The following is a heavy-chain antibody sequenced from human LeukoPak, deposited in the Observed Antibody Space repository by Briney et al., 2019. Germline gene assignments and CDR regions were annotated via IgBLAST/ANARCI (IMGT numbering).Heavy chain of an antibody. CDR2: SSTYNGDT. CDR1: GYTFTSYG. J-gene: IGHJ5*02. V-gene: IGHV1-18*01. CDR3: ARSVYSSDWFDP. D-gene: IGHD4-11*01. Sequence: ASVKVSCKASGYTFTSYGITWVRQAPRQGLEWMGWSSTYNGDTNYAQKLQGSVTMTTDTSTSTAYMELRSLRSDDTAVYYCARSVYSSDWFDPWGQGTLVIVSS.